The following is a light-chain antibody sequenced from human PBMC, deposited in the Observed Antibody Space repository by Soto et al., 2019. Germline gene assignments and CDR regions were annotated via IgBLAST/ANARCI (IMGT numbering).Light chain of an antibody. CDR2: DAS. Sequence: AIQLTQSPSSLSASVGDRVTITCRASQGISSALAWYQQKPGQAPKLLIYDASSLESGVPSRFSGSGSGTDFPLTISSLQPEDFATYYCQQFNSYPRTFGPGTKVDIQ. J-gene: IGKJ3*01. CDR1: QGISSA. CDR3: QQFNSYPRT. V-gene: IGKV1-13*02.